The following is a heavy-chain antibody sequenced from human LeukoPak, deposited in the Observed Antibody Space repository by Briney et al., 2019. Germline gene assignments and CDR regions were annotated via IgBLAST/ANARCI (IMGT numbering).Heavy chain of an antibody. CDR1: GYTFTSYY. CDR2: MYPGHSDT. V-gene: IGHV5-51*01. CDR3: ARLTIVVVPAASSWFDP. Sequence: GESLKISCKVSGYTFTSYYIAWVRQMPGKGLEWMAIMYPGHSDTRYSPSFQGQVTISADKSISTAYLQWSSLKASDTAMYYCARLTIVVVPAASSWFDPWGQGTLVTVSS. D-gene: IGHD2-2*01. J-gene: IGHJ5*02.